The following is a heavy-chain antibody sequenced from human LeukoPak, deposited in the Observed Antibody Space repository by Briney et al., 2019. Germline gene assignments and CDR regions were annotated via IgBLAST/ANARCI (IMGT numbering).Heavy chain of an antibody. Sequence: GASVKVSCKASGYTFTSYDINWVRQATGQGLEWMGWMNPNSGNTGYAQKFQGRVTTTRNTSISTAYMELSNLRSEDTAVYYCARGYYDILTGYHINYYYYYMDVWGKGTRSPSP. V-gene: IGHV1-8*01. J-gene: IGHJ6*03. D-gene: IGHD3-9*01. CDR1: GYTFTSYD. CDR2: MNPNSGNT. CDR3: ARGYYDILTGYHINYYYYYMDV.